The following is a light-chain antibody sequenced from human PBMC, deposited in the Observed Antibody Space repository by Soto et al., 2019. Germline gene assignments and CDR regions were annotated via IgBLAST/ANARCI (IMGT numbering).Light chain of an antibody. Sequence: SYELTQPSSVSVAPGKTARIPCGGNNIGSKSVHWYQQKPGQAPVLVIYYDNDRPSGIPERFSGSNSGNTATLTTSRVEAGDEADYYCQVWDSSSDPYVFGTGTKVTVL. CDR2: YDN. CDR3: QVWDSSSDPYV. CDR1: NIGSKS. J-gene: IGLJ1*01. V-gene: IGLV3-21*04.